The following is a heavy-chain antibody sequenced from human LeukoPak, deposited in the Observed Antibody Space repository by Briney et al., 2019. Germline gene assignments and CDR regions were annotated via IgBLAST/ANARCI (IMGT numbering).Heavy chain of an antibody. CDR1: GFTFSSYS. D-gene: IGHD5-12*01. V-gene: IGHV3-21*01. CDR2: ISSSSSYI. Sequence: MPGGSLRLSCAASGFTFSSYSMNWVRQAPGKGLEWVSSISSSSSYIYYADSVKGRFTISRDNAKNSLYLQMNSLRAEDTAVYYCARDGATFSGYDWYYYMDVWGKGTTVTVSS. CDR3: ARDGATFSGYDWYYYMDV. J-gene: IGHJ6*03.